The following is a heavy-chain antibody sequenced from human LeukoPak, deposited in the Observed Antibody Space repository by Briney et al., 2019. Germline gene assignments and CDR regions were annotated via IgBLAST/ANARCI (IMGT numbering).Heavy chain of an antibody. CDR2: ISSSGSTI. CDR3: ARAPLRYFDRPYYFDY. J-gene: IGHJ4*02. D-gene: IGHD3-9*01. Sequence: PGGSLRLSSAASGFTFSSYEMNWVRQAPGKGLEWVSYISSSGSTIYYADSVKGRFTISRDNAKNSLYLQMNSLRAEDTAVYYCARAPLRYFDRPYYFDYWGQGTLVAVSS. CDR1: GFTFSSYE. V-gene: IGHV3-48*03.